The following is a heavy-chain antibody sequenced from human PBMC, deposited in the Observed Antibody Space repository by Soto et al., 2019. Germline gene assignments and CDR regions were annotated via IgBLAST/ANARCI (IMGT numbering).Heavy chain of an antibody. CDR2: IKSKTDGGTT. Sequence: GGSPRLSCAASGFTFSNAWMSWVRQAPGKSQEWVGRIKSKTDGGTTDYAAPVKGRFTISRDDSKNTLYLQMNSLKTEDTAVYYCTTVTVTTDYYYYGMDVWGQGTTVTVSS. V-gene: IGHV3-15*01. CDR1: GFTFSNAW. D-gene: IGHD4-17*01. J-gene: IGHJ6*02. CDR3: TTVTVTTDYYYYGMDV.